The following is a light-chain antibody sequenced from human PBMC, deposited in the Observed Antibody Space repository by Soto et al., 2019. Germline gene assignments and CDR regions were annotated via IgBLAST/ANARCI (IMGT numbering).Light chain of an antibody. CDR2: AAD. CDR3: QQSYSTPYT. Sequence: DIQMTQSPSSLSAPIGDIVTINCRASQSISSYLNWYQQKPGKAPKLMIYAADSLQSGVPSRFSGSGSGTDLNLTISSLQPEDVATYYCQQSYSTPYTFGQGTKVDIK. V-gene: IGKV1-39*01. J-gene: IGKJ2*01. CDR1: QSISSY.